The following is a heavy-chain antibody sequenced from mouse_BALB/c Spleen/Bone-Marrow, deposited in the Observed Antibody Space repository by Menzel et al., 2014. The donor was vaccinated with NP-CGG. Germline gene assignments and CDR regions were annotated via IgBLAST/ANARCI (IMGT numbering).Heavy chain of an antibody. CDR3: TRVTTDWYFDV. V-gene: IGHV1-20*02. CDR2: INPYNGDT. J-gene: IGHJ1*01. D-gene: IGHD1-1*01. CDR1: GYSFTGYF. Sequence: EVQLQQSGPELVKPGASVKISCKASGYSFTGYFMNWVMQSHGKSLEWIGRINPYNGDTFYNQKFKGKATLTVDKSSSTALMELRSLASEDSAVYYCTRVTTDWYFDVWGAGTTVAVSS.